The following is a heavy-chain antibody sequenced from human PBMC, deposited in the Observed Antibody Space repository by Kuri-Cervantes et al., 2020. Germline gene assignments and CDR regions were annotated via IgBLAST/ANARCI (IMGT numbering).Heavy chain of an antibody. CDR3: ARGRLYSSSWYNTWVY. J-gene: IGHJ4*02. Sequence: ESLKISCAVYGGSFSGYYWSWIRQPPGKGLEWIGEINHSGSTNYNPSLKSRVTISVDTSKNQFSLKLSSVTAADTAVYYCARGRLYSSSWYNTWVYWGQGTLVTVSS. D-gene: IGHD6-13*01. CDR1: GGSFSGYY. V-gene: IGHV4-34*01. CDR2: INHSGST.